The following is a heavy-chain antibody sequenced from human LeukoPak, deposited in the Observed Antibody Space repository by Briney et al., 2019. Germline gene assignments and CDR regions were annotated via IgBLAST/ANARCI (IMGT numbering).Heavy chain of an antibody. CDR3: ATSSSRAYYYGSGSPSLYYYYMDV. CDR2: MNPNSGNT. V-gene: IGHV1-8*01. D-gene: IGHD3-10*01. CDR1: GYTFTSYD. Sequence: ASVKVSCKASGYTFTSYDINWVRQATGQGLEWMGWMNPNSGNTGYAQKFQGRVTMTRNTSISTAYMELSSLRSEDTAVYYCATSSSRAYYYGSGSPSLYYYYMDVWGKGTTVTISS. J-gene: IGHJ6*03.